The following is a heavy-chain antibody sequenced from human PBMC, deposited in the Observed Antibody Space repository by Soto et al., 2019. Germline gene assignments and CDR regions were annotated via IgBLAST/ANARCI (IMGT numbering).Heavy chain of an antibody. Sequence: EVQLVESGGGLVQPGGSLTLSCAASGFAFRSYWMTWVRQAPGKGLEGGANIRKDGSQKYYLDSVRGRFTISRDNSKNSLYLQMNSLRAEDTALYFCARDVSPGSSGLYFDAFDMWGQGTMVTVSS. CDR1: GFAFRSYW. CDR2: IRKDGSQK. D-gene: IGHD6-25*01. V-gene: IGHV3-7*05. J-gene: IGHJ3*02. CDR3: ARDVSPGSSGLYFDAFDM.